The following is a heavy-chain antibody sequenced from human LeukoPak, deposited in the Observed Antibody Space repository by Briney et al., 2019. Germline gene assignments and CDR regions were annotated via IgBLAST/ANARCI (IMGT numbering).Heavy chain of an antibody. CDR3: ARENLAAAADY. D-gene: IGHD6-25*01. J-gene: IGHJ4*02. CDR2: IRGDGSMT. CDR1: EFTFSAYW. V-gene: IGHV3-74*01. Sequence: SGGSLRLSCAASEFTFSAYWMHWVRHAPGKGLVWVSRIRGDGSMTNYADSVKGRFTISRDNAKNTLYPQMNSLRLEDTAVYYCARENLAAAADYWGQGTVVTVSS.